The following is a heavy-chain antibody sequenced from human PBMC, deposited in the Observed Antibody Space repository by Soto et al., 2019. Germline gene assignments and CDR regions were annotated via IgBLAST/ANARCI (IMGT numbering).Heavy chain of an antibody. J-gene: IGHJ5*02. D-gene: IGHD3-10*01. Sequence: SETLSPTCTVSGGSISSSSYYWGWIRQPPGKGLEWIGSIYYSGSTYYNPSLKSRVTISVDTSKNQFSLKLSSVTAADTAVYYCARQGIWNWFDPWGQGTLVTVSS. V-gene: IGHV4-39*01. CDR1: GGSISSSSYY. CDR2: IYYSGST. CDR3: ARQGIWNWFDP.